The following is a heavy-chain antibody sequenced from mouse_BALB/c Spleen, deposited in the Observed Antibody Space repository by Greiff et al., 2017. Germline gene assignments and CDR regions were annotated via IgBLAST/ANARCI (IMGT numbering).Heavy chain of an antibody. Sequence: VQLQQSGPGLVAPSQSLSITCTVSGFSLTSYGVHWVRQPPGKGLEWLGVIWAGGSTNYNSALMSRLSISKDNSKSQVFLKMNSLQTDDTAMYYCARDRGYDVGYYAMDYWGQGTSVTVSS. CDR1: GFSLTSYG. CDR3: ARDRGYDVGYYAMDY. CDR2: IWAGGST. J-gene: IGHJ4*01. D-gene: IGHD2-2*01. V-gene: IGHV2-9*02.